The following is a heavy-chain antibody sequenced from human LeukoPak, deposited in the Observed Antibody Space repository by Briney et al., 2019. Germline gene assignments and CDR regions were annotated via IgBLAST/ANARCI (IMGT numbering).Heavy chain of an antibody. CDR2: ISSSSSYI. CDR1: GFTFSTYT. CDR3: ARAPYDSTGYETPLAFDI. V-gene: IGHV3-21*01. Sequence: GGALRLSCAASGFTFSTYTKNWGTQAPGKGLEWVSPISSSSSYIYYGDSVKGRFTISRDNAKNSLYLQMNSLRAEDTAVYYCARAPYDSTGYETPLAFDIWGQGTMVTVSS. D-gene: IGHD3-22*01. J-gene: IGHJ3*02.